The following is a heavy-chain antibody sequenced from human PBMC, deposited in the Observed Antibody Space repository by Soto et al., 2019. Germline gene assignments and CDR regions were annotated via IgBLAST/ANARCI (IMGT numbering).Heavy chain of an antibody. J-gene: IGHJ5*02. CDR2: IYDSGAT. CDR1: GVSFKTGDFY. D-gene: IGHD3-10*01. Sequence: QVQLHQSGPGLVKPSETLSLTCTVSGVSFKTGDFYWNWIRRRPGKGLEWIGYIYDSGATHYHPSLQSRVSISIDTSKNQVSLQLDSVTAADTAVYYCARSSSGFFQGFDPWGQGILVTVSS. CDR3: ARSSSGFFQGFDP. V-gene: IGHV4-31*03.